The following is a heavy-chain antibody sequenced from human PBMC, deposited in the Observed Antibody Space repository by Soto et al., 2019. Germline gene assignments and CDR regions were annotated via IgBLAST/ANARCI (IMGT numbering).Heavy chain of an antibody. CDR1: GGSFSGYY. J-gene: IGHJ4*02. CDR3: ARGSEDIAAAGTRGELSVDY. D-gene: IGHD6-13*01. Sequence: SETLSLTCAVYGGSFSGYYWSWIRQPPGKGLEWIGEINHSGSTNYNPSLKSRVTISVDTSKNQFSLKLSSVTAADTAVYYCARGSEDIAAAGTRGELSVDYWGQGNLVTVSS. CDR2: INHSGST. V-gene: IGHV4-34*01.